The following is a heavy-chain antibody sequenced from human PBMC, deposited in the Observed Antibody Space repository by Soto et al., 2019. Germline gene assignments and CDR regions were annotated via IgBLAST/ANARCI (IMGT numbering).Heavy chain of an antibody. CDR3: ARLLPVGAVCRVEAFDL. CDR1: RYTFTSHG. D-gene: IGHD1-26*01. J-gene: IGHJ3*01. CDR2: TSTFNGTA. V-gene: IGHV1-18*01. Sequence: QIQLMQSGGDVKTPGASLKVSCTTSRYTFTSHGIAWVRQAPGQGLEWMGWTSTFNGTADYARKFQGRVTMTADTSPSTADMAVRSLRSDDTGVYYCARLLPVGAVCRVEAFDLWGPGSKVTV.